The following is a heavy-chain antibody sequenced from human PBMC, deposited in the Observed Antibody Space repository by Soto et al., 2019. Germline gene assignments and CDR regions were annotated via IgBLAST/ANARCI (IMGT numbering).Heavy chain of an antibody. CDR3: ARGASGKQSLGY. J-gene: IGHJ4*02. CDR2: IYYSGST. D-gene: IGHD6-19*01. CDR1: GGSISSYY. V-gene: IGHV4-59*01. Sequence: QVQLQESGPGLVKPSETLSLTCTVSGGSISSYYWSWIRQPPGKGLEWIGYIYYSGSTNYNPSLKSRVTISVDTSKNQFSLKLSSVTAADTAVYYCARGASGKQSLGYWGQGTLVTVSS.